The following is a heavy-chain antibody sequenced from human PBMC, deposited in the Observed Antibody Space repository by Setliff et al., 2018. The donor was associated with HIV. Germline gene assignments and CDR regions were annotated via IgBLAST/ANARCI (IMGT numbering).Heavy chain of an antibody. CDR1: GGSIGSGGYS. Sequence: SETLSLTCAVSGGSIGSGGYSWSWIRQPPGRGLEWVGYIYHVGGTYYSPSLRSRVTISVDRSKNLFSLKLTSVTAADTAVYYCAKGPVSGVDLWGQGTLVTVSS. D-gene: IGHD2-15*01. V-gene: IGHV4-30-2*01. CDR3: AKGPVSGVDL. CDR2: IYHVGGT. J-gene: IGHJ5*02.